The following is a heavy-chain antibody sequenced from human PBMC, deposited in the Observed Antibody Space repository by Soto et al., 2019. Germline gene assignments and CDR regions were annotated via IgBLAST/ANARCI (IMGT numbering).Heavy chain of an antibody. V-gene: IGHV3-7*04. CDR2: IKQDGSEK. Sequence: EVQLVESGGGLVQPGGSLRLSCAASGFIFSNYWMSWVRQAPGKGLEWVANIKQDGSEKYYVDSVKGRFTISRDNAKNSLYLQMNSLRAEDTAMYYCARALYIDYWGQGTLVTVSS. CDR1: GFIFSNYW. J-gene: IGHJ4*02. CDR3: ARALYIDY.